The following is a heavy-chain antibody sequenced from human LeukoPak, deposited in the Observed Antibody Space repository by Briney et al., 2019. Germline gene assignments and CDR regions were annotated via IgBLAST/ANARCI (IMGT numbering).Heavy chain of an antibody. Sequence: GGSLRLSCAASGFTFSDYYMSWIRQAPGKGLEWVSYISSSSSYTNYADSVKGRFTISRDNAKNSLYPQMNSLRAEDTAVYYCAREVRKPHPDYYDSSGGFDYWGQGTLVTVSS. D-gene: IGHD3-22*01. J-gene: IGHJ4*02. V-gene: IGHV3-11*05. CDR1: GFTFSDYY. CDR3: AREVRKPHPDYYDSSGGFDY. CDR2: ISSSSSYT.